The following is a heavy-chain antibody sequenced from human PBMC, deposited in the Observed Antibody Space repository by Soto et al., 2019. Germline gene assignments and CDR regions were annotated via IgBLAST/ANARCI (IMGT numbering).Heavy chain of an antibody. CDR1: GYSFSDYG. Sequence: ASVKVSCKTSGYSFSDYGITWVRQAPGQGLEWMGWISDYNGNTHYAQNLHDRVTMTTDTSTSTAYMELRSLRSDDTAVYYCARDRGDNYGHPQIFDYWGKGTLVTVSS. J-gene: IGHJ4*02. V-gene: IGHV1-18*01. D-gene: IGHD5-18*01. CDR2: ISDYNGNT. CDR3: ARDRGDNYGHPQIFDY.